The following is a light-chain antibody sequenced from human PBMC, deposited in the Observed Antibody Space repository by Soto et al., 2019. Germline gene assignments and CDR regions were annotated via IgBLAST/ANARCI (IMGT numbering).Light chain of an antibody. CDR1: QSLLHSNGYNY. Sequence: DIVMTQSPLSLSVTPGEPASISCRSSQSLLHSNGYNYLDWYLQKPGQSPQVLIYVGSNRASGVPDRFSGSGTGKDFTLKISRVEAEDVGVYYCMQALQTPTFGQGTKVDIK. V-gene: IGKV2-28*01. J-gene: IGKJ1*01. CDR3: MQALQTPT. CDR2: VGS.